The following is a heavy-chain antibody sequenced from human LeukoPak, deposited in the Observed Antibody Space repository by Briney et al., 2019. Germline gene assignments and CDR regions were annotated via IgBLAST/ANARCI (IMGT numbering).Heavy chain of an antibody. J-gene: IGHJ4*02. CDR3: AKDIAVVSFDY. D-gene: IGHD6-19*01. CDR2: ISSSSSYI. CDR1: GFTLSSYS. Sequence: GGSLRLSCAASGFTLSSYSMNWVRQARGRGVEWVSSISSSSSYIYYADSVKGRFTISRDNAKNSLYLQMNSLRAEDTAVYYCAKDIAVVSFDYWGQGTLVTVSP. V-gene: IGHV3-21*01.